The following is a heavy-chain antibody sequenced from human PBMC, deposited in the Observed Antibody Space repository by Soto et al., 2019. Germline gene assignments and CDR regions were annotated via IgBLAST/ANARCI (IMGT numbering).Heavy chain of an antibody. CDR2: ISRDGSNK. V-gene: IGHV3-30*04. CDR1: GFTFSRYA. D-gene: IGHD3-10*01. CDR3: ARSRNSAVADSFDF. Sequence: GSLRLSCAAPGFTFSRYAIHWVRQAPGKGLEWVAVISRDGSNKYYVDSVKGRFTISRDNSKNTLYLQMNSLRDEDTAVYYCARSRNSAVADSFDFWGQGTLVTVSS. J-gene: IGHJ4*02.